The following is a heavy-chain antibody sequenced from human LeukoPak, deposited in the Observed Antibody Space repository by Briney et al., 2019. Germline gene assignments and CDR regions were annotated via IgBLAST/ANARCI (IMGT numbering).Heavy chain of an antibody. CDR3: ARRGGGSFDY. V-gene: IGHV5-51*01. D-gene: IGHD2-15*01. CDR2: IYPGDTDT. J-gene: IGHJ4*02. Sequence: GESLKISCKGSGYSFTSYWIGGVRQLPGKGLEWMGIIYPGDTDTTYSPSFQGQVTISADKSISTASLQWSSLKAPDTAMYYCARRGGGSFDYWGQGTLVTVSS. CDR1: GYSFTSYW.